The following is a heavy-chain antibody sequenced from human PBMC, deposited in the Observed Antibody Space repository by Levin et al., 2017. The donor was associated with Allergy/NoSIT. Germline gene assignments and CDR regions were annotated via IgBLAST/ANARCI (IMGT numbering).Heavy chain of an antibody. J-gene: IGHJ4*02. CDR3: AHSFGFGELFPYYFDY. CDR2: IYWADDK. CDR1: GFSLSTGGVG. Sequence: ASGPTLVKPTQTLTLTCTFSGFSLSTGGVGVGWIRQPPGKALEWLALIYWADDKWYSPSLKSRLTITKDTSKNQVVLTMTDMNPVDTATYYCAHSFGFGELFPYYFDYWGQGTLVSVSS. V-gene: IGHV2-5*02. D-gene: IGHD3-10*01.